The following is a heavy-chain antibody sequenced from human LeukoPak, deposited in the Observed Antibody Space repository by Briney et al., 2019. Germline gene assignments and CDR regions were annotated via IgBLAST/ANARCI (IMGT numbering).Heavy chain of an antibody. CDR3: AKDPRRSGGVIVTFDY. CDR2: ISGSGGST. Sequence: PGGSLRLSCAASGFTFSSYAMRWVRQAPGKGLEWVSAISGSGGSTYYADSVKGRFTISRDNSKNTLYLQMNSLRAEDTAVYYCAKDPRRSGGVIVTFDYWGQGTLVTVSS. D-gene: IGHD3-16*02. J-gene: IGHJ4*02. V-gene: IGHV3-23*01. CDR1: GFTFSSYA.